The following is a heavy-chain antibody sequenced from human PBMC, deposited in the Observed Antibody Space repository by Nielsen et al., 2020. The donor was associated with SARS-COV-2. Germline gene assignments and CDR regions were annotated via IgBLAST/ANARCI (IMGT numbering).Heavy chain of an antibody. D-gene: IGHD3-16*01. CDR1: GYTFTSYD. J-gene: IGHJ6*02. CDR2: MSPNSGNI. CDR3: ARAPSTFYGMDV. V-gene: IGHV1-8*01. Sequence: ASVKVSCKASGYTFTSYDINWVRQAPGQGLEWMGWMSPNSGNIGYAQKFQGRVTMTRDTSTSTVYMDLSSLRSEDTAVYYCARAPSTFYGMDVWGQGTTVTVSS.